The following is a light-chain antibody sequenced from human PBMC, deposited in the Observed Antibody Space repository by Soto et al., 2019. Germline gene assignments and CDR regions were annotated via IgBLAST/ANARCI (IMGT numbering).Light chain of an antibody. CDR1: QIVRSNY. CDR2: GAS. Sequence: EIVLTQSPGTLSLSPGERATLSCRASQIVRSNYLAWYQQKPGKAPRLLIYGASSTATGIPGRFSGSGSGTALTLTISSLEPEDFAVYYCQQYDTSPSATYTFGQGTKLEI. J-gene: IGKJ2*01. CDR3: QQYDTSPSATYT. V-gene: IGKV3-20*01.